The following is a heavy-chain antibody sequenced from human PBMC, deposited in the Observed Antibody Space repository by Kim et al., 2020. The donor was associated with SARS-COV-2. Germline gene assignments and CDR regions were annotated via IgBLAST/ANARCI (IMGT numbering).Heavy chain of an antibody. CDR2: ISAYNGNT. V-gene: IGHV1-18*01. J-gene: IGHJ4*02. Sequence: ASVKVSCKASGYTFTSYGISWVRQAPGQGLEWMGWISAYNGNTNYAQKLQGRVTMTTDTSTSTAYMELRSLRSDDTAVYYCARTESDTAMVLTTVVTPPKYYFDYLGQGTLVTVSS. D-gene: IGHD5-18*01. CDR1: GYTFTSYG. CDR3: ARTESDTAMVLTTVVTPPKYYFDY.